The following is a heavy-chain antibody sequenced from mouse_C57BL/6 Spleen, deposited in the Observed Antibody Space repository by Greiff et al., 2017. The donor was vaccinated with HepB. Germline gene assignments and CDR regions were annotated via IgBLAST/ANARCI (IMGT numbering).Heavy chain of an antibody. J-gene: IGHJ2*01. Sequence: EVMLVESGGGLVQPKGSLKLSCAASGLSFNTYVMNWVRQAPGKGLEWVARIRSKSNNYATYYADSVKDRFTISRDDSEIMLYLQMNNLKTEDTAIYYCERHEYFDYWGQGTTLTVSS. CDR1: GLSFNTYV. D-gene: IGHD2-10*02. V-gene: IGHV10-1*01. CDR2: IRSKSNNYAT. CDR3: ERHEYFDY.